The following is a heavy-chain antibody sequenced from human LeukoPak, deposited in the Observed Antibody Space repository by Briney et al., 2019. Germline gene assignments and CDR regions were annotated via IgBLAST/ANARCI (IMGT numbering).Heavy chain of an antibody. Sequence: ASVKVSCKASGYTFTGYYMHWVRQAPGQGLGWMGWINPNNGGTIYAQKFQGRVTMTRDTSISTAYMELTILRSDDTAVYYCARDRQGDFDYRGQGTLVTVSS. CDR2: INPNNGGT. V-gene: IGHV1-2*02. CDR1: GYTFTGYY. CDR3: ARDRQGDFDY. J-gene: IGHJ4*02.